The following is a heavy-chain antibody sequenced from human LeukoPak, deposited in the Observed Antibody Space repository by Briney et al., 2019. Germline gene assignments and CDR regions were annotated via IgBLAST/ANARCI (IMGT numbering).Heavy chain of an antibody. CDR2: IYPGGSDT. Sequence: GESLRISCKGSGSSFTDYWIGWVRQMPGKGLEWMGIIYPGGSDTRYSPSFQGQVTISADKSISTAYLQWSSLKASDTAMYYCARLRFTVDARTFDYWGQGTLVTVSS. CDR3: ARLRFTVDARTFDY. CDR1: GSSFTDYW. D-gene: IGHD4-23*01. J-gene: IGHJ4*02. V-gene: IGHV5-51*01.